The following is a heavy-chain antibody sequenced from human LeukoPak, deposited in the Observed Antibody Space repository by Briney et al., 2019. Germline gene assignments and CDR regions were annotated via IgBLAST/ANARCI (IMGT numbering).Heavy chain of an antibody. CDR2: ISSSGSTI. Sequence: GGSLRLSYAASGFTFSSYEMNWVRQAPGKGLEWVSYISSSGSTIYDADSVKGRFTISRDNAKNSLYLQMNSLRAEDTAVYYCARDRGYDILTGHGTDAFDIWGQGTMVTVSS. V-gene: IGHV3-48*03. D-gene: IGHD3-9*01. CDR3: ARDRGYDILTGHGTDAFDI. CDR1: GFTFSSYE. J-gene: IGHJ3*02.